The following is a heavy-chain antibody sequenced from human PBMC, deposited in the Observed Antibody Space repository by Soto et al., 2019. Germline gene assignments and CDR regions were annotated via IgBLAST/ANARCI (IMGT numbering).Heavy chain of an antibody. Sequence: WCTKIACAASGYTLSSYAMSGFFKATGKGLEWVSAISGSGGSTYYADSVKGRFTISRDNSKNTLYLQMNSLRAEDTAVYYCANNGGGELLFPSYSYGMDVWGQGTTVTVSS. D-gene: IGHD3-10*01. V-gene: IGHV3-23*01. CDR2: ISGSGGST. CDR3: ANNGGGELLFPSYSYGMDV. J-gene: IGHJ6*02. CDR1: GYTLSSYA.